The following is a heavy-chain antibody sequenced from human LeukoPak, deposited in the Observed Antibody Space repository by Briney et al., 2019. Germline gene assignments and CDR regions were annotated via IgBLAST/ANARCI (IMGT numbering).Heavy chain of an antibody. CDR2: IYYSGST. D-gene: IGHD3-3*01. CDR3: ARQGALRFLEWFPRNWYFDL. Sequence: PSETLSLTCTVSGGSISSSSYYWGWTRQPPGKGLEWIVSIYYSGSTYYNPSLKSRVTISVDTSKNQFSLKLSSVTAADTAVYYCARQGALRFLEWFPRNWYFDLWGRGTLVTVSS. V-gene: IGHV4-39*01. CDR1: GGSISSSSYY. J-gene: IGHJ2*01.